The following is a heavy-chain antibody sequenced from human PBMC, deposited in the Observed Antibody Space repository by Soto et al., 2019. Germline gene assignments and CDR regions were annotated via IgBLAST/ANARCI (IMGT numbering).Heavy chain of an antibody. V-gene: IGHV4-39*01. Sequence: QLQLQESGPGLVKPSETLSLTCTVSGGSISSSSYYWGWIRQPPGKGLEWIGSIYYSGSTYYNPSLKSRVTISVDTSKNQFSLKLSSVTAADTAVYYCASEGYYYGSGSYYPAFGFDPWGQGTLVTVSS. CDR2: IYYSGST. D-gene: IGHD3-10*01. J-gene: IGHJ5*02. CDR1: GGSISSSSYY. CDR3: ASEGYYYGSGSYYPAFGFDP.